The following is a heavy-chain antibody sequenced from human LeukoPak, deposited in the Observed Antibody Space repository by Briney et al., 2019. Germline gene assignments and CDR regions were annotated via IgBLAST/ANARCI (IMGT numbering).Heavy chain of an antibody. CDR1: GFTFRRYT. CDR3: ARARSSGWYRDY. V-gene: IGHV3-21*01. J-gene: IGHJ4*02. D-gene: IGHD6-19*01. CDR2: ISSSSYI. Sequence: GGSLRLSCAASGFTFRRYTMNWVRQAPGKGLEWVASISSSSYIYYADSVKGRFTISRDNAENSLYLQMNSLRAEDTAVYYCARARSSGWYRDYWGQGTLVTVSS.